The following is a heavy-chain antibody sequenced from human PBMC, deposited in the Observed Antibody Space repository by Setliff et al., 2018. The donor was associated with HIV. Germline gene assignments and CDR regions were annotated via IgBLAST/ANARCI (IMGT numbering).Heavy chain of an antibody. CDR1: GGSICTNSYY. Sequence: SETLSLTCTVSGGSICTNSYYWGWIRQSPGKGLEWVGNVHNSGGTNYNPSLKSRVSISVDTSKNQFSLNVNSVTAPDTAVYYCVRHTRDTSLAHYYYYIDVWGKGTTVTVSS. CDR2: VHNSGGT. D-gene: IGHD5-18*01. V-gene: IGHV4-39*01. CDR3: VRHTRDTSLAHYYYYIDV. J-gene: IGHJ6*03.